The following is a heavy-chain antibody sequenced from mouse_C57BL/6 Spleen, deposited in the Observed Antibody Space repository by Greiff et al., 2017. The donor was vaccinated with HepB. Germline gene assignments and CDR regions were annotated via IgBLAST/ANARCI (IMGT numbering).Heavy chain of an antibody. J-gene: IGHJ2*01. CDR1: GFNIKDDY. CDR3: TTGYDYDVDDY. V-gene: IGHV14-4*01. CDR2: IDPENGDT. Sequence: VQLQQSGAELVRPGASVKLSCTASGFNIKDDYMHWVKQRPEQGLEWIGWIDPENGDTEYASKFQGKATITADTSSNTAYLQLSSLTSEDTAVYYCTTGYDYDVDDYWGQGTTLTVSS. D-gene: IGHD2-4*01.